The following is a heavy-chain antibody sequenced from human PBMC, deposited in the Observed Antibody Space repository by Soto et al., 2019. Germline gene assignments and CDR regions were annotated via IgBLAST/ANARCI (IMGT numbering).Heavy chain of an antibody. V-gene: IGHV3-21*02. J-gene: IGHJ4*02. D-gene: IGHD3-22*01. CDR3: ARDLMPNDRGLGDLAY. CDR1: GFTFNKYS. CDR2: ITSKTGDQ. Sequence: EVRLVESGGGLVKPGGSLRLSCAASGFTFNKYSMNWVRQAPGKELEWVSSITSKTGDQYYADSVKGRFIISRDNTNDSLSLQVTSLRDEDTAVYYCARDLMPNDRGLGDLAYWGQGTLVTVSS.